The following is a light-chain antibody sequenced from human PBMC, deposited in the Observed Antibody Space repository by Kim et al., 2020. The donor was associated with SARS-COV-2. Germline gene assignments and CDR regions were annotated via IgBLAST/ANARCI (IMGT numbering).Light chain of an antibody. J-gene: IGKJ4*01. CDR1: QSILYESNNKNY. Sequence: ATINCKSSQSILYESNNKNYLAWYQQKPGQRPKLLIYCASTRESGVPDRFSGSGSETDFTLTITSLQAEDVAIYYCQHYYSLPPTFGGGTKVDIK. V-gene: IGKV4-1*01. CDR2: CAS. CDR3: QHYYSLPPT.